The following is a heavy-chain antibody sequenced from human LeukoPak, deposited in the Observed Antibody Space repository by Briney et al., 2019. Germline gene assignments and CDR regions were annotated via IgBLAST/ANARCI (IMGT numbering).Heavy chain of an antibody. CDR2: IFTSGST. D-gene: IGHD3-22*01. CDR1: GGSTSSGSYY. CDR3: ARHRKRSGGYFGSGHDGFDI. V-gene: IGHV4-61*02. J-gene: IGHJ3*02. Sequence: SQTLSLTCTVSGGSTSSGSYYWSWIRQPAGKGLEGIGRIFTSGSTNYNPSLKSRVTISVDTSKNQSSLNLNSVTAADTAVYYCARHRKRSGGYFGSGHDGFDIWGQGTMVTVSS.